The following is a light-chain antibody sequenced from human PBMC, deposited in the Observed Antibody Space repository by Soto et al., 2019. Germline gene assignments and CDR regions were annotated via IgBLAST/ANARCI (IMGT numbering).Light chain of an antibody. CDR1: QSISSW. CDR2: DAS. V-gene: IGKV1-5*01. Sequence: DIQMTQSPSTLSASVGDRVTITCRASQSISSWLAWYQQKPGKAPKLLIYDASSLESGVPSRFSGSGSGTEFTLTISSLLPDDFATYYCQQYNSYSFGQGTRVDIK. J-gene: IGKJ1*01. CDR3: QQYNSYS.